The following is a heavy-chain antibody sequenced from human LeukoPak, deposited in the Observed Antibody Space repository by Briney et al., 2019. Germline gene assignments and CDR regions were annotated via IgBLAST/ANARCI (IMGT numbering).Heavy chain of an antibody. Sequence: GGSLRPSSAASRFTSSIDSMDSVPQAPGKGLEWVSSISSSSSYIYYADSVKGRFTISRDNAKNSLYLQMNSLRAEDTAVYYCARVSRVSCGWYRFDYWGQGTLVTVSS. D-gene: IGHD6-19*01. V-gene: IGHV3-21*01. CDR3: ARVSRVSCGWYRFDY. CDR1: RFTSSIDS. J-gene: IGHJ4*02. CDR2: ISSSSSYI.